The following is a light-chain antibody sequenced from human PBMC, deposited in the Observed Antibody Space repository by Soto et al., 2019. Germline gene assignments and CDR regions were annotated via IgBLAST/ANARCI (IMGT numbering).Light chain of an antibody. Sequence: NFMLTQPHSVSESPGKTVTISCTRSSGSIASNYVQWYQQRPGSAPTTVIYEDNQRPPGVPDRFSGSIDSSSNSASLTISGLKTEDEADYYCQSYHSSNHWVFGGGTKLTVL. J-gene: IGLJ3*02. CDR3: QSYHSSNHWV. V-gene: IGLV6-57*03. CDR2: EDN. CDR1: SGSIASNY.